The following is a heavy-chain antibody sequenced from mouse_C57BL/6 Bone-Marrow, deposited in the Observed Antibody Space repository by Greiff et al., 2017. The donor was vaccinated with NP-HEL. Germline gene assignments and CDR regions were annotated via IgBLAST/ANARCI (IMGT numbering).Heavy chain of an antibody. CDR1: GYTFTSYW. CDR2: IAPNSGGT. CDR3: ARWGNWYFDV. J-gene: IGHJ1*03. Sequence: QVQLQQPGAELVKPGASVKLSCKASGYTFTSYWMHWVKQRPGRGLEWIGRIAPNSGGTKYNEKFKSKATLTVDKPSSTAYMQLSSLTSEDSAVYYCARWGNWYFDVWGTGTTVTVSS. V-gene: IGHV1-72*01.